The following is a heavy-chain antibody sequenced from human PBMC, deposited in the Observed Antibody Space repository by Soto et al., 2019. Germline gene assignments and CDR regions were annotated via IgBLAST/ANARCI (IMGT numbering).Heavy chain of an antibody. D-gene: IGHD5-12*01. Sequence: QVQLVQSGAEVKKPGASVKVSCKASGYTFTSYGIRWGRQAPGQGREWMGWISAYNGNTNYAQKLQGRDTMPTDTSTSTAYMDLRSLRSDATAVYYCARDQWGGVATIQFDYGGQGTLVTVSS. CDR2: ISAYNGNT. CDR3: ARDQWGGVATIQFDY. J-gene: IGHJ4*02. CDR1: GYTFTSYG. V-gene: IGHV1-18*01.